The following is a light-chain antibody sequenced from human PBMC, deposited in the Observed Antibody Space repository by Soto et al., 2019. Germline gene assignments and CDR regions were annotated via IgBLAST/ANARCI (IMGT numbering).Light chain of an antibody. CDR3: MQALQTPIT. J-gene: IGKJ5*01. CDR2: LGS. V-gene: IGKV2-28*01. Sequence: DIVMTQSPLSLPVTPGEPASISCRSSHSLLHSNGYNYLDWYLQKPGQSPQLLIYLGSNRASGVPDRFSGSGSGTDFTLKISRVEAEDVGVYYCMQALQTPITLGQGTRLEI. CDR1: HSLLHSNGYNY.